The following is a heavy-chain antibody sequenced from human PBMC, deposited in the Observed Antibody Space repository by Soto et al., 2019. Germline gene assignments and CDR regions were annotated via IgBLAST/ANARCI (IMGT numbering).Heavy chain of an antibody. CDR3: AKDSLVRVSVARSCDS. CDR2: ISGSGGTI. J-gene: IGHJ4*02. Sequence: PGGSLRLSCAASGFAFGNFGMSWVRQAPGKGLEWVSGISGSGGTIYYTDSVRGRFTISRDNSKNTLYLQMNSLRAEDTAKYYCAKDSLVRVSVARSCDSWGQGTLVTVSS. CDR1: GFAFGNFG. V-gene: IGHV3-23*01. D-gene: IGHD6-19*01.